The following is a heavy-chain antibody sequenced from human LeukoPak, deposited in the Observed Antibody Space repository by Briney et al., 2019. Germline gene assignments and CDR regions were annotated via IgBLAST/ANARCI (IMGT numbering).Heavy chain of an antibody. CDR1: GYSFTSYW. D-gene: IGHD3-10*01. V-gene: IGHV5-51*01. Sequence: GESLKISCKGSGYSFTSYWIGWVRQMPGKGLEWMGIIYPGDSDTRYSPSFQGQVTISADKSISTAYLQWSSLKASDTAMYYCARWVVRGVRSLYYFDYWGQGTLVTVSS. CDR2: IYPGDSDT. J-gene: IGHJ4*02. CDR3: ARWVVRGVRSLYYFDY.